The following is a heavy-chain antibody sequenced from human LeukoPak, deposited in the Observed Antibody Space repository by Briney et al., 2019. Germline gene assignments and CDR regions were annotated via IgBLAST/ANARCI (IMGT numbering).Heavy chain of an antibody. CDR1: GYTFTSYD. CDR2: MNPDSGNT. CDR3: ARAVRMVRGVKSFDP. V-gene: IGHV1-8*01. D-gene: IGHD3-10*01. J-gene: IGHJ5*02. Sequence: ASVKVSCKASGYTFTSYDINWVRQATGQGLEWMGWMNPDSGNTGYAQKFQGRVTMTRNTSISTAYMELSSLRSEDTAVYYCARAVRMVRGVKSFDPGAREPWSPSPQ.